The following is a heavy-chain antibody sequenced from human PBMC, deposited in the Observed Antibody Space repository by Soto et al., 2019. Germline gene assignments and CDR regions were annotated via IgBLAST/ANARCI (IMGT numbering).Heavy chain of an antibody. CDR2: ISGSGGST. CDR1: GFTFSIYA. V-gene: IGHV3-23*01. D-gene: IGHD6-13*01. Sequence: GGSLRLSCAASGFTFSIYAMSWVLQATGKGLEWVSAISGSGGSTYYADSVKGRFTISRDNSKNTLYLQMNSLRAEETAVYYCAKVLAAAAMGYWGQGTLVTVS. J-gene: IGHJ4*02. CDR3: AKVLAAAAMGY.